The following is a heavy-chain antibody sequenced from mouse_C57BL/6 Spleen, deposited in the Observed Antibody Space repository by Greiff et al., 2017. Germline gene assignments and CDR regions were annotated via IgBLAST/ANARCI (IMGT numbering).Heavy chain of an antibody. J-gene: IGHJ3*01. CDR3: ARGGYGSNYVWFAD. CDR1: GYSFTDYN. V-gene: IGHV1-39*01. D-gene: IGHD2-5*01. Sequence: VQLQQSGPELVKPGASVKISCKASGYSFTDYNMNWVKQSNGKSLEWIGVINPNYGTTSYNQKFKGKATLTVHQSSSTAYMQLNSLTSEDSAVYYCARGGYGSNYVWFADWGQGTLVTVSA. CDR2: INPNYGTT.